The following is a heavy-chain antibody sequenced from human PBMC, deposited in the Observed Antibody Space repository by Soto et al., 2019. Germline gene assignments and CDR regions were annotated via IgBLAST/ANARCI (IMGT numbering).Heavy chain of an antibody. Sequence: QVQLVESGGGVVQPGRSLRLSCAVSGFTVSTYGMHWVRQAPGKGLEWVAVISRDGGTKYYADSVKGRFTISRDNSRNTLFLEMNSLRGDYLAVYYFTGEFASGYWGHGTLVTVSS. CDR3: TGEFASGY. V-gene: IGHV3-30*03. CDR2: ISRDGGTK. D-gene: IGHD2-8*02. J-gene: IGHJ4*01. CDR1: GFTVSTYG.